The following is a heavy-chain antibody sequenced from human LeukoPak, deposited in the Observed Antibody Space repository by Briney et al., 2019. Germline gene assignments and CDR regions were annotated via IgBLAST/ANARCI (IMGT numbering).Heavy chain of an antibody. CDR1: GGSVSSGISY. CDR2: ISDSGGS. J-gene: IGHJ4*02. V-gene: IGHV4-61*01. CDR3: ARVPAAGRGPEY. D-gene: IGHD6-13*01. Sequence: PSETLSLTCSVSGGSVSSGISYWSWIRQPPAEGLEWIAYISDSGGSDYNPSLRGRVTISTDTSTNQFSLRLTSVTAADTAVYYCARVPAAGRGPEYWGQGTLVTVSA.